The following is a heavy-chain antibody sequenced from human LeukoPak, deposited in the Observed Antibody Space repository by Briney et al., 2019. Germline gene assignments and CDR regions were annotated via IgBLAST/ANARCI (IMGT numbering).Heavy chain of an antibody. V-gene: IGHV1-2*02. CDR1: GYTFTGYY. J-gene: IGHJ3*02. CDR2: INPNSGGT. D-gene: IGHD6-13*01. Sequence: ASVKVSCKASGYTFTGYYMHWVRQAPGQGLEWMGWINPNSGGTNYAQKLQGRVTMTRDTSISTAYMALSRLRSDDTAVYYCARGARSLIAEDAFDIWGQGTMVTVSS. CDR3: ARGARSLIAEDAFDI.